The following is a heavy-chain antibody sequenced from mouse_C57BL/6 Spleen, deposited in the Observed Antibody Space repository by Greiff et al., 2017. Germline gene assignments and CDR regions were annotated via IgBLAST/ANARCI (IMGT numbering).Heavy chain of an antibody. V-gene: IGHV1-82*01. CDR3: AREIYYYVFGG. D-gene: IGHD1-1*01. CDR1: GYAFSSSW. Sequence: QVQLQQSGPELVKPGASVKISCKASGYAFSSSWMNWVKQRPGKGLEWIGRIYPGDGDTNYNGKFKGKATLTADKSSSTAYMQLSSLTSEDSAVYFCAREIYYYVFGGWGQGTTLTVSS. CDR2: IYPGDGDT. J-gene: IGHJ2*01.